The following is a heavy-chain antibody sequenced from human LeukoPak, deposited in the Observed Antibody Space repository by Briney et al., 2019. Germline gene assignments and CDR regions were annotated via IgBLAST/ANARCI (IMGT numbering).Heavy chain of an antibody. CDR1: GGSISSYY. J-gene: IGHJ6*02. V-gene: IGHV4-59*01. CDR3: AREIFGYSSGPTYGMDV. D-gene: IGHD6-19*01. Sequence: SETLSLTCTVSGGSISSYYWSWIRQPPGKGLEWIGYIYYSGSTNYNPSLKSRVTISVDTSKNQFSLKLSSVTAADTAVYYCAREIFGYSSGPTYGMDVWGQGTTVTVSS. CDR2: IYYSGST.